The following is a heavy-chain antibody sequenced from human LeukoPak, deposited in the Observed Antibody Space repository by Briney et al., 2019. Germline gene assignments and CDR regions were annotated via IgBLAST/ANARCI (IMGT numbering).Heavy chain of an antibody. CDR3: AKAYSSDAFDI. Sequence: GGSLRLSCAASGFTFSSYGMHWVRQAPGKGLEWVAVISYDGSNKYYADSVKGRFTISRDNSKNMLYLQMNSLRAEDTAVYYCAKAYSSDAFDIWGQGTMVTVSS. CDR1: GFTFSSYG. J-gene: IGHJ3*02. CDR2: ISYDGSNK. D-gene: IGHD3-22*01. V-gene: IGHV3-30*18.